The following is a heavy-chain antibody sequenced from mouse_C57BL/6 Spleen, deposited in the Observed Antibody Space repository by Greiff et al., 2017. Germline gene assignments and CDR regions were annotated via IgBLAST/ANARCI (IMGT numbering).Heavy chain of an antibody. Sequence: QVQLQQSGAELARPGASVKMSCKASGYTFTSYTMHWVKQRPGQGLEWIGYINPSSGYTKYNQKFKDKATLTADKSSSTAYMQLSSLTSEDSAVYYCARGMDTTRYAMDYWGQGTSVTVSS. CDR2: INPSSGYT. CDR3: ARGMDTTRYAMDY. J-gene: IGHJ4*01. D-gene: IGHD2-2*01. CDR1: GYTFTSYT. V-gene: IGHV1-4*01.